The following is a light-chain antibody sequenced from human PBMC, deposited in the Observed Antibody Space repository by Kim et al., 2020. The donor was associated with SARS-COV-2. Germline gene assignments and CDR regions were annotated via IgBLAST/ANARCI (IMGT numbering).Light chain of an antibody. CDR3: QQRYNWPLT. CDR2: ETS. J-gene: IGKJ4*01. V-gene: IGKV3-11*01. Sequence: SLSPGETATLSCRASQSVGNSLAWFQQKPGQAPRLLIFETSDRATGIPARFSGSGSGTGFTLTISSLEPEDFAVYYCQQRYNWPLTFGGGTKVEI. CDR1: QSVGNS.